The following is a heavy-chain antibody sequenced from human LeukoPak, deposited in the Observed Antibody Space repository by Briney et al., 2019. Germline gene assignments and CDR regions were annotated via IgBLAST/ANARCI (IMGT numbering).Heavy chain of an antibody. J-gene: IGHJ4*02. CDR3: ARRVNALNALDY. CDR1: GFTFSSFF. D-gene: IGHD1-1*01. Sequence: GGSLRLSCAASGFTFSSFFMHWVRQAPGKGLESVSAVSSNGDSTYYANSVKGRFTISRDNSKNTVYLQMGSLRPEDMAVYYCARRVNALNALDYWGQGTLVTVSS. V-gene: IGHV3-64*01. CDR2: VSSNGDST.